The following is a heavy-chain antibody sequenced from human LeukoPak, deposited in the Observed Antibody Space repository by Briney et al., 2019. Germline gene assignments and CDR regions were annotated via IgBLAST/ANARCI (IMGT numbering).Heavy chain of an antibody. V-gene: IGHV4-30-4*08. CDR3: ARDGGASSRNFDY. CDR1: GGSISSGDYY. J-gene: IGHJ4*02. Sequence: SQTLSLTCTVSGGSISSGDYYWNWIRQPPGKGLEWIGYIYNSGSTYYNPSLKSRVTISVDTSKNQFSLKLSSVTAADTAVYYCARDGGASSRNFDYWGQGTRVTVSS. D-gene: IGHD6-6*01. CDR2: IYNSGST.